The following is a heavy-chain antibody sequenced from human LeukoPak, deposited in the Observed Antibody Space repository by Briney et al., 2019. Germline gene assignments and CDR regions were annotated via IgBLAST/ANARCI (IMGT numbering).Heavy chain of an antibody. CDR2: IYNSDSGST. CDR3: ARGGHYGLDY. V-gene: IGHV4-59*11. D-gene: IGHD3-10*01. J-gene: IGHJ4*02. CDR1: GGSISGHY. Sequence: SETLSLTCIVSGGSISGHYWSWIRQHPGMGLEWIGYIYNSDSGSTNYNPSLKSRVTISVDTSKNQFSLKLSSVTAADTAVYYCARGGHYGLDYWGQGTPVTVSS.